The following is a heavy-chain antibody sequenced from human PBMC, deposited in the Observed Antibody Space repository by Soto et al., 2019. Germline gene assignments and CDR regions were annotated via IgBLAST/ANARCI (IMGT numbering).Heavy chain of an antibody. V-gene: IGHV1-8*01. CDR2: MNPNSGNT. CDR3: ARIDRVVKGPAVDI. J-gene: IGHJ3*02. D-gene: IGHD2-15*01. Sequence: ASVKVSCKASGYTFTSYDINWVRQATGQGLEWMGWMNPNSGNTGYAQKFQGRVTMTRNTSISTAYMELSSLRSEDTAVYYCARIDRVVKGPAVDIWGQGTMVTVS. CDR1: GYTFTSYD.